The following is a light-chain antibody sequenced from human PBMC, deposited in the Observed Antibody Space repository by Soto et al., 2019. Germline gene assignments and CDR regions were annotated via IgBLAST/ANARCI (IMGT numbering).Light chain of an antibody. V-gene: IGKV3-20*01. CDR3: QQYGRSSWT. CDR1: QSVRSSS. Sequence: EIVLTQSPGTLSLSPGRRATLSCRASQSVRSSSLAWYQQKPGQAPRLLIYGASSRATGIPDRFSGSGSGTDFTLTISRLEPEDSAVYYCQQYGRSSWTFGQGTKVEIK. J-gene: IGKJ1*01. CDR2: GAS.